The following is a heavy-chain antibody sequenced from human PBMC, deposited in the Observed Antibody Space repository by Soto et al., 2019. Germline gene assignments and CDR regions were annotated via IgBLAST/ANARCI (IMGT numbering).Heavy chain of an antibody. CDR2: IWYDGSNK. Sequence: GGSLRLSCAASGFTFSSYGMHWVRQAPGKGLEWVAVIWYDGSNKYYADSVKGRFTISRDNSKNTLYLQMNSLRSEDTAVYYCARLSDTMVRGVISSYYYYYMDVWGKGTTVTVSS. V-gene: IGHV3-33*01. CDR3: ARLSDTMVRGVISSYYYYYMDV. J-gene: IGHJ6*03. D-gene: IGHD3-10*01. CDR1: GFTFSSYG.